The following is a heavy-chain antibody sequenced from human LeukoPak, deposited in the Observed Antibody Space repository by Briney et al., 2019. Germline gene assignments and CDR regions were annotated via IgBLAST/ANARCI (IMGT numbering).Heavy chain of an antibody. D-gene: IGHD5-12*01. Sequence: GESLKISCQGSGYSFTNYWIGWVRPMPGKGMAWMGIIYPGDSDTRYSPSFQGQVTISVDKSVSTAYLQWSSLKASDIAMYYCARRLEGLATFDYWGQGTLVTVSS. CDR2: IYPGDSDT. CDR1: GYSFTNYW. J-gene: IGHJ4*02. CDR3: ARRLEGLATFDY. V-gene: IGHV5-51*01.